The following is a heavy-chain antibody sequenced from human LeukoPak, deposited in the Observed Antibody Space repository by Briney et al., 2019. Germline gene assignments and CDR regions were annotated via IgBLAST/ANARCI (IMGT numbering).Heavy chain of an antibody. CDR2: IYYSGST. D-gene: IGHD3-10*01. Sequence: SETLSLTCTVSGGSISSSSYYWGWIRQPPGKGLEWIGYIYYSGSTNYNPSLKSRVTISVDTSKNQFSLKLSSVTAADTAVYYCARVEPYYYGSGSYFNAFDIWGQGTMVTVSS. CDR3: ARVEPYYYGSGSYFNAFDI. V-gene: IGHV4-61*05. CDR1: GGSISSSSYY. J-gene: IGHJ3*02.